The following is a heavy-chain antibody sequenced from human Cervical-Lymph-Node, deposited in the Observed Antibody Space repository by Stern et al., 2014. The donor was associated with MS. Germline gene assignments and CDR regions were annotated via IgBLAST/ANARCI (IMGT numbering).Heavy chain of an antibody. CDR1: GFTFSSYA. Sequence: MQLVESGGGVVQPGRSLRLSCAASGFTFSSYAMHWVRQAPGKGLEWVAVISYDGSNKYYADSVKGRFTISRDNSKNTLYLQMNSLRAEDTAVYYCARGGGSYFRLDYWGQGTLVTVSS. CDR2: ISYDGSNK. V-gene: IGHV3-30*01. J-gene: IGHJ4*02. D-gene: IGHD1-26*01. CDR3: ARGGGSYFRLDY.